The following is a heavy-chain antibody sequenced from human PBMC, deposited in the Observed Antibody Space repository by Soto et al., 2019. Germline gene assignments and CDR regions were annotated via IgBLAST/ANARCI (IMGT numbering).Heavy chain of an antibody. J-gene: IGHJ3*02. V-gene: IGHV1-3*01. CDR3: ARWGRGAGKLERMALDAFVI. D-gene: IGHD1-1*01. CDR1: GYTFTSYA. CDR2: INAGNGNT. Sequence: ASVKVSCKASGYTFTSYAMHWVRQAPGQRLEWMGWINAGNGNTKYSQKFQGRVTITRDTSASTAYMELSSLRSEDTAVYYCARWGRGAGKLERMALDAFVIWGQGTMVTVS.